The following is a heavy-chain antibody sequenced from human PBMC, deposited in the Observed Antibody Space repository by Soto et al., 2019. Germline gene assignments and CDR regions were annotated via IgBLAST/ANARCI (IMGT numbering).Heavy chain of an antibody. J-gene: IGHJ4*02. D-gene: IGHD2-15*01. Sequence: PGGSLRLSYAAAGFTCSNYAMHCVRQAPGKGLEWVAIISFDGSNKFYTDSVKGRFTISRDNSKNTLYLEMSSLRAEDTAVYFCAKDLSYCSGGSCYQHDGSDNWGQGTLVTVSS. CDR1: GFTCSNYA. CDR2: ISFDGSNK. CDR3: AKDLSYCSGGSCYQHDGSDN. V-gene: IGHV3-30*18.